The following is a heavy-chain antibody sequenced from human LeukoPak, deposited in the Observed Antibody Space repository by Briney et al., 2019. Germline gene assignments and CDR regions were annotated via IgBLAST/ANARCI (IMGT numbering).Heavy chain of an antibody. CDR1: GYRFTSYW. D-gene: IGHD3-9*01. Sequence: GESLKISCKGSGYRFTSYWIGWVRQMPGKGLEWMGIIYPGDSDTRYSPSFQGQVTISADKSISTAYLQWSSLKASDTAMYYCARGDLAGRYFDWVSDAFDIWGQGTMVTVSS. CDR2: IYPGDSDT. CDR3: ARGDLAGRYFDWVSDAFDI. J-gene: IGHJ3*02. V-gene: IGHV5-51*01.